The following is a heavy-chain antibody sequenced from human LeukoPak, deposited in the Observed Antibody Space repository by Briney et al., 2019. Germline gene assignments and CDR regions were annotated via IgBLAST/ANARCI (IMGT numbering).Heavy chain of an antibody. CDR1: GFTFSSSW. Sequence: PGGSLSLSCAASGFTFSSSWMHWVRQAPGKGLVWVSRINSDGSSTSYADSVKGRFTISRDNAKNTLYLQMNSLRAEDTAVYYCAREGTFGVVINFWYYMDVWGKGTTVTVSS. CDR3: AREGTFGVVINFWYYMDV. J-gene: IGHJ6*03. D-gene: IGHD3-3*02. V-gene: IGHV3-74*01. CDR2: INSDGSST.